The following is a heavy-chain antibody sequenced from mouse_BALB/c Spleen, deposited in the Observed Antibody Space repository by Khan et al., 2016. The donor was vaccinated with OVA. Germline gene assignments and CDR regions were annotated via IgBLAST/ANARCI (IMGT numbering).Heavy chain of an antibody. Sequence: EVELVESRPELVKPGASVKISCKASGYSFTGYFMNWVMQSHGKSLEWIGRINPYIGETFYNQKFKDKATLTVDKSSSTAHMELRSLASEDSAVYYCARIYGSDFDYWGQGTTLTVSS. D-gene: IGHD1-1*01. CDR1: GYSFTGYF. V-gene: IGHV1-20*02. CDR2: INPYIGET. CDR3: ARIYGSDFDY. J-gene: IGHJ2*01.